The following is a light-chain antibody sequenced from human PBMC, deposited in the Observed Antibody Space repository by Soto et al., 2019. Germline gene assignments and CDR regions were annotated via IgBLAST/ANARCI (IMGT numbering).Light chain of an antibody. CDR2: QAA. V-gene: IGKV1-5*03. CDR1: QSLSSW. J-gene: IGKJ2*01. CDR3: QLYFGDST. Sequence: DIQMTQSPSTLSASIGVRVTITCRASQSLSSWVAWYQQKQGKALKLLISQAASLEIGVPSRFSGSGSGTEFTLTISSLQTDDFATYHCQLYFGDSTFGPGTKLEI.